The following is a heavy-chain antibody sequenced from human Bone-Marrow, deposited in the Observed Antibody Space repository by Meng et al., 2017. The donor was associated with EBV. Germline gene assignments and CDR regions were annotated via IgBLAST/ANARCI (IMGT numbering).Heavy chain of an antibody. V-gene: IGHV1-69*12. Sequence: VRRVPAGVWVNKPGSPVKFSCKAFGGPFRGHAISWVQHAPGQGLEWMGGIIPIFGTANYAQKFQGRVTITADESTSTAYMELSSLRSEDTAVYYCARDCSGSYNNWFDPWGQGTLVTVSS. D-gene: IGHD1-26*01. J-gene: IGHJ5*02. CDR3: ARDCSGSYNNWFDP. CDR1: GGPFRGHA. CDR2: IIPIFGTA.